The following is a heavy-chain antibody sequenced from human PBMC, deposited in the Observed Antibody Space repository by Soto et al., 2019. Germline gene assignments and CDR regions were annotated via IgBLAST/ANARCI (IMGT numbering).Heavy chain of an antibody. V-gene: IGHV4-39*01. Sequence: SETLSLTCTVSGGSISSSSYYWGWIRQPPGKGLEWIGSIYYSGSTYYNPSLKSRVTISVGTSKNQFSLKLSSVTAADTAVYYCAGTVTTDYYYGMDVWGQGTTVTVSS. CDR2: IYYSGST. J-gene: IGHJ6*02. D-gene: IGHD4-17*01. CDR3: AGTVTTDYYYGMDV. CDR1: GGSISSSSYY.